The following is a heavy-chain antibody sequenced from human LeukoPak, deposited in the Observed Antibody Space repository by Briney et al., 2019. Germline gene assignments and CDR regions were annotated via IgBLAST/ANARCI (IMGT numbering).Heavy chain of an antibody. J-gene: IGHJ4*02. Sequence: SETLSLTCTVSGGSISSSSYYWGWIRQPPGKGLEWIGEINHSGSTNYNPSLKSRVTISVDTSKNQFSLKLSSVTAADTAVYYCASLGMGSNFDYWGQGTLVTVSS. CDR1: GGSISSSSYY. CDR2: INHSGST. V-gene: IGHV4-39*07. D-gene: IGHD1-26*01. CDR3: ASLGMGSNFDY.